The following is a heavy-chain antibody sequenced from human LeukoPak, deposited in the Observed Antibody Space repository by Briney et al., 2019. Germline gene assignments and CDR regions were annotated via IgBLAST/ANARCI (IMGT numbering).Heavy chain of an antibody. V-gene: IGHV4-4*09. D-gene: IGHD2-8*01. CDR3: ARLGSGLYCTNGVCDHDY. J-gene: IGHJ4*02. CDR2: IYTSGST. CDR1: GGSISSYY. Sequence: SETLSLTCTVSGGSISSYYWSWIRQPPGKGLEWIGYIYTSGSTNYNPSLKSRVTISVDTSKNQFSLKLSSVTAADTAVYYWARLGSGLYCTNGVCDHDYWGQGTLVTVSS.